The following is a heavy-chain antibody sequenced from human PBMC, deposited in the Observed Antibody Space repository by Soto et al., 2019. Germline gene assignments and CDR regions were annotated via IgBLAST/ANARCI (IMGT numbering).Heavy chain of an antibody. V-gene: IGHV3-11*01. CDR3: ARDPTIAVAGTNWFDP. Sequence: KPGGSLRLSCAASGFTFSDYYMSWIRQAPGKGLEWVSYISSSGSTIYYADSVKGRFTISRDNAKNSLYLQMNSLRAEDTAVYYCARDPTIAVAGTNWFDPWGQGTLVTVSS. D-gene: IGHD6-19*01. J-gene: IGHJ5*02. CDR1: GFTFSDYY. CDR2: ISSSGSTI.